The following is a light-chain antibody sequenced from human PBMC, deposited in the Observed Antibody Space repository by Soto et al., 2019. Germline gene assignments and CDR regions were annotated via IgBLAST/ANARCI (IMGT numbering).Light chain of an antibody. CDR3: QQYDYLIT. CDR1: QSVSSSY. CDR2: GAS. Sequence: EIVLTQSPVTLSLSPGERATLSCRASQSVSSSYLAWYQQKPGQAPRLLIYGASSRATAIPDRFSGSGSGTDFTLTISRLEPEDFAVYFCQQYDYLITFGQGTRLEIK. J-gene: IGKJ5*01. V-gene: IGKV3-20*01.